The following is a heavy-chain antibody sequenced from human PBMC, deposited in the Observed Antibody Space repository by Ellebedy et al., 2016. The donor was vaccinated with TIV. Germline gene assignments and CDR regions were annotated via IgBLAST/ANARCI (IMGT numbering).Heavy chain of an antibody. V-gene: IGHV3-48*02. Sequence: GESLKISCAASGFTFSSYSMNWVRQAPGKGLEWVSYISSSSSPTLYADSVKGRFTISRDNAKNSLYLQMSSLRDEDTAVYYCATDGVVVAATAFDIWGQGTMVTVSS. CDR1: GFTFSSYS. D-gene: IGHD2-15*01. CDR3: ATDGVVVAATAFDI. CDR2: ISSSSSPT. J-gene: IGHJ3*02.